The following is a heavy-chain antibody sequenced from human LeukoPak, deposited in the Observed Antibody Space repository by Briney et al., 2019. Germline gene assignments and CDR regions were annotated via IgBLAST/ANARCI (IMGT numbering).Heavy chain of an antibody. CDR2: IYYRGST. Sequence: PSETLSLTCTVSGGSISSGRYYWSWTRQPPGKGLEWSGYIYYRGSTYYNPSLKSRVTISVDTSKNQFSLNLSSVTAADTAVYYCARLYYDSSGYYQICYFDYWGQGTLVTVSS. V-gene: IGHV4-30-4*08. J-gene: IGHJ4*02. CDR1: GGSISSGRYY. D-gene: IGHD3-22*01. CDR3: ARLYYDSSGYYQICYFDY.